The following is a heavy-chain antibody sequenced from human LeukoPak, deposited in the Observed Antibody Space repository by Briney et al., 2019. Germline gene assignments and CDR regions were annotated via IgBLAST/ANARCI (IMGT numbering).Heavy chain of an antibody. Sequence: ASVKVSCKASGYTFTSYDINWVRQAAGQGLEWMGWMNPNSGNTGYAQKFQGRVTMTRNTSISTAYMELSSLRSEDTAVYYCAVTFGYYYDSSGFKNDAFDIWGQGTMVTVSS. CDR1: GYTFTSYD. CDR3: AVTFGYYYDSSGFKNDAFDI. V-gene: IGHV1-8*01. J-gene: IGHJ3*02. D-gene: IGHD3-22*01. CDR2: MNPNSGNT.